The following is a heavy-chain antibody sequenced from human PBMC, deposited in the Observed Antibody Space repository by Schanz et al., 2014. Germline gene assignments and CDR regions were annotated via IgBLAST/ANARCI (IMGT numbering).Heavy chain of an antibody. CDR3: AKYRYSVFDFDY. CDR2: IKQDGSEK. V-gene: IGHV3-7*03. Sequence: EVQLVESGGGLVQPGGSLRLSCAASGFTFSSYWMSWVRQAPGEGLEWVANIKQDGSEKYYVDSVKGRFTISRDNAKNTVYLQMNSLRAEDTAIYYCAKYRYSVFDFDYWGQGTLVTVSS. CDR1: GFTFSSYW. D-gene: IGHD3-16*02. J-gene: IGHJ4*02.